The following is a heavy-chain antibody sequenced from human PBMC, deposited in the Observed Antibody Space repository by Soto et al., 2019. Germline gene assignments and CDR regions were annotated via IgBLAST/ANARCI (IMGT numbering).Heavy chain of an antibody. CDR2: ISGSGGST. Sequence: EVQLLESGGGLVQPGGSLRLSCAASGFTFSSYAMSWVRQAPGKGLEWVSAISGSGGSTYYADSVKGRFTISRDNSENTIYMQMTSLRTEDTAVYYGAKLVGVVYDIVDYWGQGTLFTVSS. V-gene: IGHV3-23*01. CDR1: GFTFSSYA. CDR3: AKLVGVVYDIVDY. J-gene: IGHJ4*02. D-gene: IGHD2-8*02.